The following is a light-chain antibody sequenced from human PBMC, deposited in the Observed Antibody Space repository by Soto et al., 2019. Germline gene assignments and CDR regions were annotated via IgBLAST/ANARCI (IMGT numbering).Light chain of an antibody. CDR3: QQYFVTPPT. CDR1: RSVMFSSNSKNA. CDR2: WAS. J-gene: IGKJ4*01. V-gene: IGKV4-1*01. Sequence: DIVMTQSPDSLDVSLGERATINCKSSRSVMFSSNSKNALAWYQQRPGQPPKLLFYWASTRESGVPDRFSGSGSGTDFTLTISALQAEDVAVYYWQQYFVTPPTFGGGTKVEIK.